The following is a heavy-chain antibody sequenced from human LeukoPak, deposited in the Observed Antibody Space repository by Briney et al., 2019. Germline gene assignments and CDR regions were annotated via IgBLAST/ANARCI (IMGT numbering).Heavy chain of an antibody. J-gene: IGHJ3*02. V-gene: IGHV3-7*01. Sequence: GRSLRLSCAASGFTFSTSWMSWVRQAPGKGLEWVAEINGDGSAIFYVDSVKGRLTISRDNAKNSLYLQMDSLRAEDTAIYYCARDPHFGSLDIWGQGTVVTVSS. CDR1: GFTFSTSW. D-gene: IGHD2-15*01. CDR3: ARDPHFGSLDI. CDR2: INGDGSAI.